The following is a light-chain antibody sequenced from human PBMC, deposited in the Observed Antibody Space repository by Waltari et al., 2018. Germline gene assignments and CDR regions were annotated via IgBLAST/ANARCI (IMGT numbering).Light chain of an antibody. CDR3: AAWDDGWSGPWV. J-gene: IGLJ3*02. Sequence: QSVLPQPPSTSATPGQRVTIPCSGSKSNLGNNSVYWYQQVPGMAPKLIIYKNSQRPSGVPDRFSGSKSGTSASLAISGLRSEDEATYHCAAWDDGWSGPWVFGGGTRVNVL. V-gene: IGLV1-47*01. CDR1: KSNLGNNS. CDR2: KNS.